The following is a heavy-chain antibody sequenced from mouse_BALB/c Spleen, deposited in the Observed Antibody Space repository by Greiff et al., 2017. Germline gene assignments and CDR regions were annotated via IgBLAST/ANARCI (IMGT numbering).Heavy chain of an antibody. CDR3: AREGYGYDGDY. J-gene: IGHJ2*01. V-gene: IGHV5-4*02. CDR1: GFTFSDYY. CDR2: ISDGGSYT. Sequence: EVQLVESGGGLVKPGGSLKLSCAASGFTFSDYYMYWVRQTPEKRLEWVATISDGGSYTYYPDSVKGRFTISRDNAKNNLYLQMSSLKSEDTAMYYCAREGYGYDGDYWGQGTTLTVSS. D-gene: IGHD2-2*01.